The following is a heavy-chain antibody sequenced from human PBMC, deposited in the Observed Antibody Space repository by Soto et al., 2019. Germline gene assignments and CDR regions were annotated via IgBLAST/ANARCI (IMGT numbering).Heavy chain of an antibody. Sequence: PGESLKLSCKGSGYSFTSYWIGWVRQMPGKGLEWMGLIYPGDSDTRYSPSFQGQGTISADKSIITAYLQWSSLQASDTAIYYFAIQVRCSTTSCYTGANVYSYGMDVGVQWTPVTVSS. J-gene: IGHJ6*02. CDR1: GYSFTSYW. CDR3: AIQVRCSTTSCYTGANVYSYGMDV. CDR2: IYPGDSDT. V-gene: IGHV5-51*01. D-gene: IGHD2-2*02.